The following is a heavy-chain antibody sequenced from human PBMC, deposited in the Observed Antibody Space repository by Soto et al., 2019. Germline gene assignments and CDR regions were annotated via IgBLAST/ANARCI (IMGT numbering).Heavy chain of an antibody. J-gene: IGHJ6*02. CDR2: VFSRGGT. CDR1: GGSLTDHY. V-gene: IGHV4-59*11. CDR3: ARMRPTGWRDYYFFGMDL. Sequence: SETLSLTCNVSGGSLTDHYWTWIRQPPGKGLEWIGCVFSRGGTYYAPSLKSRVTLSLDTSKNHFSLRLTSMTTADTAVYYCARMRPTGWRDYYFFGMDLWGQGTTAT. D-gene: IGHD6-19*01.